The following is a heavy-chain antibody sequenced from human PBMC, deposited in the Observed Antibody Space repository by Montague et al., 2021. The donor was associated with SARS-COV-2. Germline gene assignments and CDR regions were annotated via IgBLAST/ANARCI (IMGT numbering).Heavy chain of an antibody. CDR3: ARGGDYYNYGLDV. D-gene: IGHD2-21*01. V-gene: IGHV4-59*01. J-gene: IGHJ6*02. Sequence: SETLSLTCTVSGGSISTYYWSWIRQPPGRGLEWIGYIYYSGSTDYSPSLKSRVTISLDTSKNQFSLKVTSVTAADTAVYYCARGGDYYNYGLDVWGPGTTVTVSS. CDR2: IYYSGST. CDR1: GGSISTYY.